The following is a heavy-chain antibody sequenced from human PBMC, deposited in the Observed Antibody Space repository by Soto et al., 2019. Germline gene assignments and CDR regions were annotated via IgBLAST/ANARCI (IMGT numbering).Heavy chain of an antibody. Sequence: PGWSLRLSCAASGFTFNSYGFNWVRQAPGKGLEWVAVIWYDGNTKYYADSVKGRFTISRDNLKNTLYLQMNSLTAEDTAVYYCARPLVAPVAGPYYYGMDVGGQGTTGT. CDR2: IWYDGNTK. J-gene: IGHJ6*02. CDR1: GFTFNSYG. D-gene: IGHD6-19*01. CDR3: ARPLVAPVAGPYYYGMDV. V-gene: IGHV3-33*01.